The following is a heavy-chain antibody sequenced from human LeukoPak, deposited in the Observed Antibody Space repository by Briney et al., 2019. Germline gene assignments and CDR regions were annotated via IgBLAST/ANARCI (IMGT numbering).Heavy chain of an antibody. J-gene: IGHJ3*01. CDR3: ARLPPDDAFDL. Sequence: SETLSLTCTVSGGSINTNTYYWGWIRQPTGKGLEWIGNIYYTGSTYYNPSLKSRVTISVDTSKNQFSLKLSSVTAADTAVYYCARLPPDDAFDLWGQGTLVTVSS. V-gene: IGHV4-39*01. CDR2: IYYTGST. CDR1: GGSINTNTYY.